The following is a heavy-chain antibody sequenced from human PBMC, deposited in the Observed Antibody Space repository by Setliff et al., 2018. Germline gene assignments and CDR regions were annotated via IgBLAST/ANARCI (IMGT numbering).Heavy chain of an antibody. CDR1: GFTFTNYW. J-gene: IGHJ4*02. V-gene: IGHV3-7*01. D-gene: IGHD3-16*02. CDR3: ARLMITLGGVIVYFDN. CDR2: IKQDGSEK. Sequence: PGGSLRLSCAASGFTFTNYWMSWVRQAPGKGPEWVANIKQDGSEKYYLDSVKGRFTISRDNAKKSLYLQMNSLRAEDTAVYYCARLMITLGGVIVYFDNWGQGTLVTVSS.